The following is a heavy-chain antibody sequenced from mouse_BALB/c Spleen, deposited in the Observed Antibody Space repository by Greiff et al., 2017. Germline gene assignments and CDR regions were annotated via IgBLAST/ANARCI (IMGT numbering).Heavy chain of an antibody. V-gene: IGHV2-6-7*01. CDR1: GFSLTGYG. D-gene: IGHD2-3*01. CDR2: IWGDGST. J-gene: IGHJ3*01. CDR3: ARGEPNDGDYAWFAC. Sequence: VQVVESGPGLVAPSQSLSITCTVSGFSLTGYGVNWVRQPPGKGLEWLGMIWGDGSTDYNSALKSRLSISKDNSKSQVFLKMNSLQTDDTARYYCARGEPNDGDYAWFACWGQGTLVTVSA.